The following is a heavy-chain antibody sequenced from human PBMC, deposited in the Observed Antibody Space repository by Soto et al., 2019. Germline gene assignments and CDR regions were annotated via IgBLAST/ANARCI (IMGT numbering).Heavy chain of an antibody. CDR1: GFTFSNKW. Sequence: GGSLRLSCAASGFTFSNKWIHWVRQAPGKGLVWVSGIKSDGSTTTYADSVKGRFTISRDNAKNTLYLQMNSLRAEDTAVYYCASAAPFNYGGNSGFDFWGQGTLVTVSS. CDR3: ASAAPFNYGGNSGFDF. CDR2: IKSDGSTT. D-gene: IGHD4-17*01. J-gene: IGHJ4*02. V-gene: IGHV3-74*03.